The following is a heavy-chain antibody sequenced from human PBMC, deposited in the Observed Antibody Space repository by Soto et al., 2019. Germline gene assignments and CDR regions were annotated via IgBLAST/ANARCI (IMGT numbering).Heavy chain of an antibody. CDR3: AKEYISTSCCNWFDP. V-gene: IGHV3-23*01. CDR1: GFIFSSYA. Sequence: ELQLLESGGGLVQPGGSLRLSCAASGFIFSSYAMSWVRQAPGKGLEWVSAISGSGGSTYYADSVKGRFTISRDNSKNTHYLQMNSLRAEDTAVYYCAKEYISTSCCNWFDPWGQGTLVTVSS. CDR2: ISGSGGST. J-gene: IGHJ5*02. D-gene: IGHD2-2*01.